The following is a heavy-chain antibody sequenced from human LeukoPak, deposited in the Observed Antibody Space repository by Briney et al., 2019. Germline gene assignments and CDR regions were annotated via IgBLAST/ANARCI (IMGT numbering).Heavy chain of an antibody. J-gene: IGHJ4*02. CDR2: FDPEDGET. CDR3: ATDPGGIFGSWYSFDY. V-gene: IGHV1-24*01. CDR1: GYTLTELS. D-gene: IGHD6-13*01. Sequence: ASVKVSCKVSGYTLTELSMHWVRQAPGKGLEWMGGFDPEDGETIYAQKFQGRVTMTEDTSTGTAYMELSSLRSEDTAVYYCATDPGGIFGSWYSFDYWGQGTLVTVSS.